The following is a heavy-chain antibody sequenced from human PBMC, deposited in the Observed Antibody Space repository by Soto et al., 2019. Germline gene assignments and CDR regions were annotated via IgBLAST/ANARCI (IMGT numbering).Heavy chain of an antibody. J-gene: IGHJ4*02. CDR3: VRAYEGDYFDY. Sequence: QVQLVESGGGVVQPGRSLRLSCAASGFTFSSYAMHWVRQAPGKGLEWVAVISYDGSNKYYADSVKGRFTISRDNSKNTLYLQMNSLRAEDKVVYYCVRAYEGDYFDYWGQGTLVTVSS. CDR2: ISYDGSNK. CDR1: GFTFSSYA. V-gene: IGHV3-30-3*01. D-gene: IGHD3-16*01.